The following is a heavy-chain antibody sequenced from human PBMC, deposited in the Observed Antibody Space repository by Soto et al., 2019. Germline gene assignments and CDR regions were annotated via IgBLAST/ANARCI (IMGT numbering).Heavy chain of an antibody. J-gene: IGHJ4*01. CDR3: AKVVQMATVRDYFDY. Sequence: EVHLLESGGGLVQRGGSLRLSCAASGFIFGGYGMSWVRQAPGKGLEWVAAINGDGGSTYYADSVKGRFTISRDNSKNTLDLQMNSLRDEDTAVYYCAKVVQMATVRDYFDYWGHGTLVTVSS. CDR2: INGDGGST. CDR1: GFIFGGYG. D-gene: IGHD4-4*01. V-gene: IGHV3-23*01.